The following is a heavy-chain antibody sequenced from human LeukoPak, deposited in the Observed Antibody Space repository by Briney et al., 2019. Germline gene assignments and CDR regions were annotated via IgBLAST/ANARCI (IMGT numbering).Heavy chain of an antibody. Sequence: PGGSLRLSCAASGFTVSSNYMSWVRQAPGKGLGWVSVIYSGGSTYYADSVKGRFTISRDNSKNTLYLQMNSLRAEDTAVYYCARDHRRRGYSSSWLPLDYWGQGTLVTVSS. CDR2: IYSGGST. D-gene: IGHD6-13*01. CDR3: ARDHRRRGYSSSWLPLDY. J-gene: IGHJ4*02. V-gene: IGHV3-53*01. CDR1: GFTVSSNY.